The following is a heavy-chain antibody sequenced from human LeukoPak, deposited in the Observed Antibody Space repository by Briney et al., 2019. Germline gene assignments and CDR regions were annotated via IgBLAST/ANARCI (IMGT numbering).Heavy chain of an antibody. J-gene: IGHJ3*02. CDR3: ASKGAGATSAFDI. D-gene: IGHD1-26*01. Sequence: SVKVSCKASGGTFSSYAISWVRQAPGQGLEWMGGIIPIFGTANYAQKFQGRVTITADESTSTAYMELSSLRSEDTAVYYCASKGAGATSAFDIWGQGTMVTVSS. CDR2: IIPIFGTA. CDR1: GGTFSSYA. V-gene: IGHV1-69*13.